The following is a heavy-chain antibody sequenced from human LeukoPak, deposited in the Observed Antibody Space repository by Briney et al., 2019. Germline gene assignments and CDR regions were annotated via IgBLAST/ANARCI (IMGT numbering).Heavy chain of an antibody. Sequence: GGSLRLSCAASGFTFSSYGMHWVRQAPGQGLECVAVIWYDGSNKYYADSVKGRFTISRDNSKNTLYLQMNSLRAEDTAVYYCAKDSLTSSTSITGIDYWGQGTLVTVSS. D-gene: IGHD2-2*01. CDR2: IWYDGSNK. J-gene: IGHJ4*02. V-gene: IGHV3-33*06. CDR1: GFTFSSYG. CDR3: AKDSLTSSTSITGIDY.